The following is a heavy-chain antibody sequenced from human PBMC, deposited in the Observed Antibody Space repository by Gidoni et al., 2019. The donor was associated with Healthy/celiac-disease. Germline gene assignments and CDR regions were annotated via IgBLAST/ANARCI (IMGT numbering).Heavy chain of an antibody. D-gene: IGHD3-3*01. CDR1: GFSLSTSGMC. Sequence: QVTLRESGPALVKSTQTFTLTCTFPGFSLSTSGMCVSWIRQPPGTALEWLALIDWDDDKYYSTSLKTRLTISKDTSKNQVVLTMTNMDPVDTATYYCARNTIFGVVITPPDYWGQGTLVTVSS. CDR2: IDWDDDK. CDR3: ARNTIFGVVITPPDY. J-gene: IGHJ4*02. V-gene: IGHV2-70*01.